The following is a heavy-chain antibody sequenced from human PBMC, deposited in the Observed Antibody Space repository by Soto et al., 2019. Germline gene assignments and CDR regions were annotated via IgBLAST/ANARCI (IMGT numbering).Heavy chain of an antibody. CDR3: ARGSSSSQYMDV. CDR1: GYTFTSYG. J-gene: IGHJ6*03. D-gene: IGHD6-6*01. CDR2: MNPYSCNT. V-gene: IGHV1-8*02. Sequence: ASVKVSCKASGYTFTSYGISWVRQAPGQGLEWMGWMNPYSCNTGYAQKFQGRVTMTMNTSISTAYMELSSLRSEYTAVYYCARGSSSSQYMDVWGKGTTVTVSS.